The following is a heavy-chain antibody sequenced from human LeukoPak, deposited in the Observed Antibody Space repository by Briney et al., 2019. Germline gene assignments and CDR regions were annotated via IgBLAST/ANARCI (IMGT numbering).Heavy chain of an antibody. J-gene: IGHJ3*02. D-gene: IGHD3-22*01. Sequence: SETLSLTCTVSGGSISSYYWSWIRQPPGKGLEWIGYIYYSGSTNHNPSLKSRVTISVDTSKNQFSLKLSSVTAADTAVYYCASTSSGLHAFDIWGQGTMVTVSS. CDR3: ASTSSGLHAFDI. CDR2: IYYSGST. V-gene: IGHV4-59*01. CDR1: GGSISSYY.